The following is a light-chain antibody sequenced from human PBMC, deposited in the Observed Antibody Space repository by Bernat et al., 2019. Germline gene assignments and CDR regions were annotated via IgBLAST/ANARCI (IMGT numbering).Light chain of an antibody. CDR1: QAVASN. J-gene: IGKJ1*01. CDR3: QQYHDLWT. V-gene: IGKV3-15*01. Sequence: EIVMTQSPATLSMSPGERVTLSCRASQAVASNFAWYQQKPGQAPRLLIYGPSTRANGIPARFSGSVSGTEFTLTISSLQFDDFAVYYCQQYHDLWTFGQGTKVEIK. CDR2: GPS.